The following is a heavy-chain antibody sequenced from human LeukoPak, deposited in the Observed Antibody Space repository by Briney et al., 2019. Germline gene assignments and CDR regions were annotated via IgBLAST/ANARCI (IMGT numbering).Heavy chain of an antibody. CDR2: IIPIFGTA. J-gene: IGHJ4*02. CDR3: ARAPGNLAYYFDY. V-gene: IGHV1-69*05. Sequence: SVKVSCKASGGTFSSYAISWVRQAPGQGLEWMGGIIPIFGTANYARKFQGRVTITTDESTSTAYMELSSLRSEDTAVYYCARAPGNLAYYFDYWGQGTLVTVSS. CDR1: GGTFSSYA.